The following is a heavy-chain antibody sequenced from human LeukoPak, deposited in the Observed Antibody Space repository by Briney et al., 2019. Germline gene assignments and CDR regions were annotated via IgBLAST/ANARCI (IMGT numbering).Heavy chain of an antibody. CDR2: IYHSGST. CDR3: ARRCLLLPYWYFDL. Sequence: SETLSLTCTVSGGSISSSSYYWGWIRQPPGKGLEWIGSIYHSGSTYYNPSLKSRVTISVDTSKNQFSLKLSSVTAADTAVYYCARRCLLLPYWYFDLWGRGTLVTVSS. D-gene: IGHD3-22*01. CDR1: GGSISSSSYY. V-gene: IGHV4-39*01. J-gene: IGHJ2*01.